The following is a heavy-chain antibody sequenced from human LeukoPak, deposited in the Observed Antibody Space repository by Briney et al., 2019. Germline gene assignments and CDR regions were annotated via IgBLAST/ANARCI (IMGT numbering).Heavy chain of an antibody. CDR2: IYHCGST. D-gene: IGHD5-12*01. J-gene: IGHJ4*02. Sequence: SETLSLTCTVSGYSISSGYYWGWIRQPPGKGLEWIGSIYHCGSTYYNPSLNSRVTVSVDTSKNQFSLKLRSVTAADTAVYYCASHRGYSGYDYWGQGTLVTVSS. V-gene: IGHV4-38-2*02. CDR3: ASHRGYSGYDY. CDR1: GYSISSGYY.